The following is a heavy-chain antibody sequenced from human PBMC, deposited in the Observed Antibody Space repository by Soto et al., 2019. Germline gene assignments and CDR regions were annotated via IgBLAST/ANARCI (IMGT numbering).Heavy chain of an antibody. CDR1: GGSISSSSYY. D-gene: IGHD2-2*01. V-gene: IGHV4-39*01. Sequence: TLSLTCTVSGGSISSSSYYWGWIRQPPGKGLEWIGSIYYSGSTYYNPSLKSRVTISVDTSKNQFSLKLSSVTAADTAVYYCARRGAYCSSTSCYGGYNWFDPWGQGTLVTVSS. CDR3: ARRGAYCSSTSCYGGYNWFDP. J-gene: IGHJ5*02. CDR2: IYYSGST.